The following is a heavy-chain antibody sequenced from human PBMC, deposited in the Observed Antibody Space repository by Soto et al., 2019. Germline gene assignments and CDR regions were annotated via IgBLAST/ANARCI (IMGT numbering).Heavy chain of an antibody. Sequence: GASVKVSCKASGGTFSSYAISWVRQAPGQGLEWMGGIIPIFGTANYAQKFQGRVTITADESTSTAYMELSSLRSEDTAVYYCARRSPSNPDYYYDSSGGHMSPFGPWGQGTLVTVSS. CDR1: GGTFSSYA. J-gene: IGHJ5*02. V-gene: IGHV1-69*13. CDR2: IIPIFGTA. D-gene: IGHD3-22*01. CDR3: ARRSPSNPDYYYDSSGGHMSPFGP.